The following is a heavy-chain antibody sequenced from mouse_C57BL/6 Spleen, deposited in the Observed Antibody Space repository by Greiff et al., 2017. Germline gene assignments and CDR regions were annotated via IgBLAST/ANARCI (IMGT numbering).Heavy chain of an antibody. CDR2: IYPGSGST. CDR1: GYTFTSYW. J-gene: IGHJ2*01. D-gene: IGHD2-12*01. Sequence: QVQLQQPGAELVKPGASVKMSCKASGYTFTSYWITWVKQRPGQGLEWIGDIYPGSGSTNYNEKFKSKATLTVDTSSSTAYMQLSSLTSEESAVYYCAREGVGLDSYYSFDYWGQGTTLTVSS. V-gene: IGHV1-55*01. CDR3: AREGVGLDSYYSFDY.